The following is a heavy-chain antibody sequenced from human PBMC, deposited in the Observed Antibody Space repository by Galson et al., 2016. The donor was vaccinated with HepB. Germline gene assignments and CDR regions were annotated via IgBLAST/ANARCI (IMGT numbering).Heavy chain of an antibody. D-gene: IGHD4/OR15-4a*01. V-gene: IGHV1-69*13. CDR2: IIPLFERT. Sequence: SVKVSCKASGGSFSDYSINWVRQAPGQGLEWVGGIIPLFERTTYAQEFQGRVSISADGSTSTAYMELSSLRFEDTAVYYCARGGTMMLALATLDYWGQGTLSTVST. CDR1: GGSFSDYS. J-gene: IGHJ4*02. CDR3: ARGGTMMLALATLDY.